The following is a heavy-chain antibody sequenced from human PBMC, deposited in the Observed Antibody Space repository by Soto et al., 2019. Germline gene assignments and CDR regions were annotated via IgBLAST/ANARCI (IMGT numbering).Heavy chain of an antibody. D-gene: IGHD4-17*01. CDR2: FDPEDGET. CDR1: GYTLTELS. Sequence: GASVKVSCKVSGYTLTELSMHWVRQALGKGLEWMGGFDPEDGETIYAQKFQGRVTMTEDTSTDTAYMELSSLRSEDTAVYYCAADSDYGVSRNYWGQGTLVTVSS. CDR3: AADSDYGVSRNY. J-gene: IGHJ4*02. V-gene: IGHV1-24*01.